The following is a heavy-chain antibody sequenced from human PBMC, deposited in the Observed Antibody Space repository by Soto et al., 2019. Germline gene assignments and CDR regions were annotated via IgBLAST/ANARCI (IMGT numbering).Heavy chain of an antibody. D-gene: IGHD3-10*01. V-gene: IGHV1-46*01. J-gene: IGHJ6*02. CDR3: ARDPRITMVRGVSSYYYYGMDV. CDR1: GYTFTSYY. Sequence: GASVKVSCKASGYTFTSYYMHWVRQAPGQGLEWMGIINPSGGSTSYAQKFQGRVTMTRDTSTSTVYMELRSLRSDDTAVYYCARDPRITMVRGVSSYYYYGMDVWGQGTTVTVSS. CDR2: INPSGGST.